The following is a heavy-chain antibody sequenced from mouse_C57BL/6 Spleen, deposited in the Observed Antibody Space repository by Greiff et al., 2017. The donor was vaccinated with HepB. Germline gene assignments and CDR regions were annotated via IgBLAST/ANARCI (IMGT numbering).Heavy chain of an antibody. J-gene: IGHJ4*01. D-gene: IGHD1-1*01. V-gene: IGHV1-82*01. CDR2: IYPGDGDT. Sequence: VKLQQSGPELVKPGASVKISCKASGYAFSSSWMNWVKQRPGKGLEWIGRIYPGDGDTNYNGKFKGKATLTADKSSSTAYMQLSSLTSEDSAVYFCARSHYYGYYYAMDYWGQGTSVTVSS. CDR3: ARSHYYGYYYAMDY. CDR1: GYAFSSSW.